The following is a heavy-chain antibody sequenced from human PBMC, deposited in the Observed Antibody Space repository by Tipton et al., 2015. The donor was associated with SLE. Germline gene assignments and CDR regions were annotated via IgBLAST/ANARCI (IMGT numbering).Heavy chain of an antibody. CDR2: IYYSGST. Sequence: TLSLTCTVSGGSISSYYWSWIRQPPGKGLEWIGYIYYSGSTNYNPSLKSRVTISVDTSKNQFSLKLSSVTAADTAVYYCARQVSAMADFDYWGQGTLVTVSS. CDR3: ARQVSAMADFDY. CDR1: GGSISSYY. V-gene: IGHV4-59*08. D-gene: IGHD5-18*01. J-gene: IGHJ4*02.